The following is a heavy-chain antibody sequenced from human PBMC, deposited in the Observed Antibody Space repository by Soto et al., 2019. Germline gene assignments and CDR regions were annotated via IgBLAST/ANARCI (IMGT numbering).Heavy chain of an antibody. Sequence: QVQLVQSGAEVKKPGASVKVSCKASGYTFTSYAISWVRQAPGQGLEWMGWISAYNGNTTYAQTLQGRGTMTTDAATGTADMELRSRRDEDTAVYYCARDAAAGLKVDWGQGTLVTVSS. CDR3: ARDAAAGLKVD. CDR1: GYTFTSYA. D-gene: IGHD6-13*01. CDR2: ISAYNGNT. J-gene: IGHJ4*02. V-gene: IGHV1-18*01.